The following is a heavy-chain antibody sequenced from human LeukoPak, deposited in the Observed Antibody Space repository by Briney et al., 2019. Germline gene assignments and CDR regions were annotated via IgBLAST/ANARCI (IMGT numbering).Heavy chain of an antibody. J-gene: IGHJ5*02. Sequence: GGSLRLSCAASGFTFTSDAMSWVRQPPGKGLEWVSGISGSGGSTSYADSVKGRFTISRDNFKDTLYLQMNSLRAEDTAVYYCAKDSSSWSSRWFDPWGQGTLVTVSS. CDR3: AKDSSSWSSRWFDP. V-gene: IGHV3-23*01. CDR2: ISGSGGST. D-gene: IGHD6-13*01. CDR1: GFTFTSDA.